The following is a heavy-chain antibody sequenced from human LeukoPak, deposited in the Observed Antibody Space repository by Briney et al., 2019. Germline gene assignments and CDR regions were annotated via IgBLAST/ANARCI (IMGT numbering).Heavy chain of an antibody. D-gene: IGHD4-11*01. CDR1: GFTFSSYG. Sequence: PGGSLRLSCAASGFTFSSYGMHWVRQAPGKGLEWVTFIRYDGSNKYYADSVKGRFTISRDNSKNTLYLQMNSLRAEDTAVYYCAKDQGTVTDIDYWGQGTLVTVSS. V-gene: IGHV3-30*02. CDR2: IRYDGSNK. CDR3: AKDQGTVTDIDY. J-gene: IGHJ4*02.